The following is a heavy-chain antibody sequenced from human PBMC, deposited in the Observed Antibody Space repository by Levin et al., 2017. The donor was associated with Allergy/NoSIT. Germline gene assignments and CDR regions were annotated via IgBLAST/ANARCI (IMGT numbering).Heavy chain of an antibody. J-gene: IGHJ4*02. CDR1: GYTFTGYY. D-gene: IGHD4-17*01. V-gene: IGHV1-2*02. CDR2: INPNSGGT. Sequence: ASVKVSCKASGYTFTGYYMHWVRQAPGQGLEWMGWINPNSGGTNYAQKFQGRVTMTRDTSISTAYMELSRLRSDDTAVYYCARASGDSTFPDYWGQGTLVTVSS. CDR3: ARASGDSTFPDY.